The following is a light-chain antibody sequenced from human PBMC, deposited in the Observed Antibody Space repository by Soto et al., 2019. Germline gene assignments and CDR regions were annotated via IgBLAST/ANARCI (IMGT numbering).Light chain of an antibody. CDR2: AAT. J-gene: IGKJ4*01. CDR1: QNINTW. CDR3: QQANSFPFA. V-gene: IGKV1-12*01. Sequence: DMQMTQSPSSVSASVGDRVTITCRASQNINTWLAWYQQKPGKAPKLLISAATSLQSGVPSRFSGSGSGTDFTLTISHLQPEDFATYYCQQANSFPFAFGGGTKVEIK.